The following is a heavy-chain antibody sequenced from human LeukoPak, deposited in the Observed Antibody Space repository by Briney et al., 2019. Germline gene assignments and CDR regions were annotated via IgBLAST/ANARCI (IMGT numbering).Heavy chain of an antibody. CDR3: ARGRRIVVVPAAPRQYNWFDP. D-gene: IGHD2-2*01. Sequence: PGGSLRPSCAASGFTFSDYYMSWIRQAPGKGLEWVSYISSSGSTIYYADSVKGRFTISRDNAKNSLYLQMNSLRAEDTAVYYCARGRRIVVVPAAPRQYNWFDPWGQGTLVTVSS. CDR2: ISSSGSTI. J-gene: IGHJ5*02. CDR1: GFTFSDYY. V-gene: IGHV3-11*01.